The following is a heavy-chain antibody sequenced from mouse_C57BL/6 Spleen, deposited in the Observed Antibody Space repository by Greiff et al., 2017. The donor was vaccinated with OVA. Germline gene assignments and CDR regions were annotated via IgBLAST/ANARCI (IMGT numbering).Heavy chain of an antibody. CDR2: IDPETGGT. CDR1: GYTFTDYE. J-gene: IGHJ1*03. Sequence: VQLQQSGAELVRPGASVTLSCKASGYTFTDYEMHWVKQTPVHGLEWIGAIDPETGGTAYNQKFKGKAILTADKSSSPAYMELRSLTSEDSAVYYCTRNGLYWYFDVWGTGTTVTVSS. V-gene: IGHV1-15*01. CDR3: TRNGLYWYFDV.